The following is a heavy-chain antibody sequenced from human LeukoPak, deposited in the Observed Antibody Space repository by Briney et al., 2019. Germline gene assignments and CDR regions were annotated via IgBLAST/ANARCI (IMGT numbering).Heavy chain of an antibody. Sequence: SETLSLTCTVSGGSISSYYWSWIRQPPGKGLEWVGFIYYSGSTNYNPSLKSRVTISVDTSKNQFSLKLSSVTAADTAVYYWARKDFGVAPQGLYYYFMDVWGKGTTVTVPS. V-gene: IGHV4-59*01. CDR3: ARKDFGVAPQGLYYYFMDV. CDR1: GGSISSYY. D-gene: IGHD3-3*01. J-gene: IGHJ6*03. CDR2: IYYSGST.